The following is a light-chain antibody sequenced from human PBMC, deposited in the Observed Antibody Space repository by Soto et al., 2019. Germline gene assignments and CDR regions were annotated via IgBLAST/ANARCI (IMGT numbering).Light chain of an antibody. CDR3: QQYNSFPT. CDR1: QSISSW. Sequence: DIQMTQSPSTLSASVGDRVTITCRASQSISSWLAWYQQKPGKAPKLLIYKASSLESGVPSRFSGSGSGTAFTLTISSLQPDDLAPYYCQQYNSFPTFGQGTKVEIK. J-gene: IGKJ1*01. CDR2: KAS. V-gene: IGKV1-5*03.